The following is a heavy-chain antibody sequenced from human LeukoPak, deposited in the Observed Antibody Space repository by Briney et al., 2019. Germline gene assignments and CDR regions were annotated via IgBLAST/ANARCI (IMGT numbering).Heavy chain of an antibody. J-gene: IGHJ4*02. CDR3: ARRELFYFDY. CDR2: IYYSGST. V-gene: IGHV4-59*01. D-gene: IGHD1-26*01. CDR1: GGSISSYY. Sequence: SETLSLTCTVSGGSISSYYWSWIRQPPGKGLEWIGYIYYSGSTNYNPSRKSRVTISVDTSKNQFSLKLSSVTAADTAVYYCARRELFYFDYWGQGTLVTVSS.